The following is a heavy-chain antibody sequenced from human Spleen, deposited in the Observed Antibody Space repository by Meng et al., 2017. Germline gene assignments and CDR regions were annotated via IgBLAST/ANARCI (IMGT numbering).Heavy chain of an antibody. CDR3: ATDGLTGSPFDY. CDR1: GGTFSASD. CDR2: IRSKAGSFAT. J-gene: IGHJ4*02. D-gene: IGHD3-10*01. V-gene: IGHV3-73*01. Sequence: GGSLRLSCAVSGGTFSASDIHWVRQASGKGLEWVGRIRSKAGSFATAYPSSVKGRFAISRDDSKDTAFLQMNSLKIEDTAVYYCATDGLTGSPFDYWGQGTLVTVSS.